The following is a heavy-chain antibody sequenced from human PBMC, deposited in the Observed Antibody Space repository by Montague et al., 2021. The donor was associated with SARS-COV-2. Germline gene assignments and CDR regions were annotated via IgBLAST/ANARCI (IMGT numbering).Heavy chain of an antibody. CDR1: GFNFKNYA. V-gene: IGHV3-33*01. D-gene: IGHD4-17*01. Sequence: SLRLSCAAFGFNFKNYAMHWVRQAPNKGLEWVAVIWADAYDQYCADSVKGRFTISRDDSKNTLYLQMNSLRGDDTAVYYCSRGSYGESGRFDYWGQGTLVSVSS. J-gene: IGHJ4*02. CDR2: IWADAYDQ. CDR3: SRGSYGESGRFDY.